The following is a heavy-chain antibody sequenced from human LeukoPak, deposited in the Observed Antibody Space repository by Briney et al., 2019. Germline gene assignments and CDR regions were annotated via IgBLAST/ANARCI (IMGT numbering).Heavy chain of an antibody. Sequence: PGGSLRLSCAASGFTFSSAWMSWVRQAPGKGLEWVGRIKSKTDGGTTDYAAPVKGRFTISRDDSKNTLYLQMNSLKTEDTAVYYCTTRPPTVTTPQDYWGQGTLVTVSS. CDR2: IKSKTDGGTT. D-gene: IGHD4-17*01. CDR1: GFTFSSAW. CDR3: TTRPPTVTTPQDY. J-gene: IGHJ4*02. V-gene: IGHV3-15*01.